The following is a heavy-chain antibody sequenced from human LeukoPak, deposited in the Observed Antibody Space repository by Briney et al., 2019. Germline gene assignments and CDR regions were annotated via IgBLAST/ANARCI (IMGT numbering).Heavy chain of an antibody. D-gene: IGHD4-17*01. CDR1: GFTFSSYW. CDR2: INSDGSST. V-gene: IGHV3-74*01. CDR3: AKVMAVTNTGALDY. Sequence: GGSLRLSCAASGFTFSSYWMHWVRQAPGKGLVWVSRINSDGSSTTYADSVKGRFTISRDSAKNTLYLQMNSLRVDDTAVYYCAKVMAVTNTGALDYWGQGTLVTVSS. J-gene: IGHJ4*02.